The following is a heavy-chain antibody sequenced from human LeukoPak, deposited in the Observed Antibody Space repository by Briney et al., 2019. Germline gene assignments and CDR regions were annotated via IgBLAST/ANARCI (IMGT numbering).Heavy chain of an antibody. Sequence: SETLSLTCTVSGGSISSYYWSWIRQPPGKGLEWIGYIYYSGSTNYNPSLKSRVTISVDTSKNQFSLKLSSVTAADTAVYYCARGALGGSGWPGDWFDPWGQGTLVTVSS. CDR2: IYYSGST. V-gene: IGHV4-59*01. J-gene: IGHJ5*02. CDR1: GGSISSYY. D-gene: IGHD6-19*01. CDR3: ARGALGGSGWPGDWFDP.